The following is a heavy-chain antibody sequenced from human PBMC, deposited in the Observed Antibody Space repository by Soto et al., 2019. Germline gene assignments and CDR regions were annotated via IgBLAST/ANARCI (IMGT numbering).Heavy chain of an antibody. CDR3: ARRENDSTSYYWLH. CDR2: ISSRDTFI. D-gene: IGHD3-10*01. CDR1: GVNFGDYS. Sequence: GEFLRLSCAASGVNFGDYSMNWVRQPPGKGVEWVASISSRDTFIQYGDSVRGRFTISRDNARNALYLHLNDVRVDDTAMYYCARRENDSTSYYWLHWGRGTLVTVSS. V-gene: IGHV3-21*06. J-gene: IGHJ4*02.